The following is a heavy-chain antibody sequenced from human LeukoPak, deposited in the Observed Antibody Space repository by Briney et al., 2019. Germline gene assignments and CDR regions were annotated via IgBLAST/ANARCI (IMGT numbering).Heavy chain of an antibody. J-gene: IGHJ4*02. V-gene: IGHV3-48*03. CDR3: ARSKTSGYKGYFDY. Sequence: GGSLRLSCAASGFTFSSYEMNWVRQAPGKGLEWVSYISSSGSTIYYADSVKCRFTISRDNAKNSLYLQMNSLRAEDTAVYYCARSKTSGYKGYFDYWGQGTLVTVSS. CDR2: ISSSGSTI. D-gene: IGHD5-12*01. CDR1: GFTFSSYE.